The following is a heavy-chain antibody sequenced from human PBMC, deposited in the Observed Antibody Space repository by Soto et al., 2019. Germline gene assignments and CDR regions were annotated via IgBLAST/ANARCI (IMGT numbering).Heavy chain of an antibody. D-gene: IGHD6-19*01. CDR2: IYYTGST. CDR1: GGSIATTSYY. Sequence: SETLSLTCIFSGGSIATTSYYLGWIRQPPGKGLGWIGSIYYTGSTYYSPSLKSRLTISVDTSKNQFSLKLSSVTAADTAVYYCARAGDSSGPVALGYWGQGTLVTVSS. J-gene: IGHJ4*02. CDR3: ARAGDSSGPVALGY. V-gene: IGHV4-39*07.